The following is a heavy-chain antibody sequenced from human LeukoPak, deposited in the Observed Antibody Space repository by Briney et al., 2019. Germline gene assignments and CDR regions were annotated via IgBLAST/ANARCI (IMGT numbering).Heavy chain of an antibody. J-gene: IGHJ3*02. D-gene: IGHD3-22*01. CDR3: AKSEAYYYDSSGYPPDAFDI. Sequence: GGSLRLSCAASGLTFSNYAMSWVRQAPGKGLEWVSAISGSGGSTYYADSVKGRFTISRDNSKNTLYLQMNSLRAEDTAVYYCAKSEAYYYDSSGYPPDAFDIWGQGTMVTVSS. CDR2: ISGSGGST. V-gene: IGHV3-23*01. CDR1: GLTFSNYA.